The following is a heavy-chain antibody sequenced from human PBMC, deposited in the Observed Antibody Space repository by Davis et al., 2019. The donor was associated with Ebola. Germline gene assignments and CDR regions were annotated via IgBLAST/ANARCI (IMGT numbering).Heavy chain of an antibody. Sequence: ASVKVSCKASGYTFTTYGISWVRQAPGQGLEWMGWISAYNGNTNYTQKLQGRVIMTTDTSTSTAYMELGSLRSDDTAVYYCARGVTMIVVSNWFDPWGQGTLVTVSS. CDR2: ISAYNGNT. J-gene: IGHJ5*02. CDR3: ARGVTMIVVSNWFDP. CDR1: GYTFTTYG. D-gene: IGHD3-22*01. V-gene: IGHV1-18*01.